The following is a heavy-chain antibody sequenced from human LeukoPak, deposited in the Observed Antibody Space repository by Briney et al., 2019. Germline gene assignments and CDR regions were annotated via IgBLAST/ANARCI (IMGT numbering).Heavy chain of an antibody. J-gene: IGHJ6*02. CDR2: INAGNGNT. CDR3: ARDGDYGYYYYGVDV. V-gene: IGHV1-3*01. Sequence: ASVTVSCKASGYTFTTHTLHWVRQAPGQRLEWMGWINAGNGNTKYSQKFQGRVTITRDTSASTAYMELSSLRSEDTAVYYCARDGDYGYYYYGVDVWGQGTTVTVSS. D-gene: IGHD3-16*01. CDR1: GYTFTTHT.